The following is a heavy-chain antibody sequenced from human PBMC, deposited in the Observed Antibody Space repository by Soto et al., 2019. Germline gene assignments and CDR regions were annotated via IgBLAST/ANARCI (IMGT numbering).Heavy chain of an antibody. D-gene: IGHD6-13*01. V-gene: IGHV4-59*01. J-gene: IGHJ4*02. CDR1: GGSISSYY. CDR2: IYYSGST. CDR3: ARAYSSSWAYFDY. Sequence: KPSETLSLTCTVSGGSISSYYWSWIRQPPGKGLEWIGYIYYSGSTNYNPSLKSRVTISVDTSKNQFSLKLSSVTAADTAVYYCARAYSSSWAYFDYWGQGTLVTV.